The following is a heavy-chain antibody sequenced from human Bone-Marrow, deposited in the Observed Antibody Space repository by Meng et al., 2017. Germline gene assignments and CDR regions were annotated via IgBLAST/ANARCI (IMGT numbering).Heavy chain of an antibody. V-gene: IGHV1-69*13. D-gene: IGHD3-10*01. CDR3: SRWYYYGSGSYLGFDY. Sequence: SAKVSCKASGGTFSSYAISWVRQAPGQGLEWMGGIIPIFGTANYAQKFQGRVTITADESTSTAYMELSSLRSEDTAVYYCSRWYYYGSGSYLGFDYWGQGTLVTVSS. J-gene: IGHJ4*02. CDR1: GGTFSSYA. CDR2: IIPIFGTA.